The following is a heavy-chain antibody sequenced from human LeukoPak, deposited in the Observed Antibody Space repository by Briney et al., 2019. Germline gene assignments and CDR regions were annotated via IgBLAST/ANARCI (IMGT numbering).Heavy chain of an antibody. CDR1: GYTFTSYG. CDR3: ARTVDYDFWSGYYTNSGWFDH. CDR2: ISAYNGNT. J-gene: IGHJ5*02. V-gene: IGHV1-18*01. Sequence: ASVTVSCKASGYTFTSYGISWVRQAPGQGLEWMGWISAYNGNTNYAQKLQGRVTMTTDTSTSTAYMELRSLRSDDTAVYYCARTVDYDFWSGYYTNSGWFDHWGQGTLVTVSS. D-gene: IGHD3-3*01.